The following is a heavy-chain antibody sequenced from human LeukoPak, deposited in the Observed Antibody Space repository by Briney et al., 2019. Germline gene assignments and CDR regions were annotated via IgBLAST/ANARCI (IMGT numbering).Heavy chain of an antibody. D-gene: IGHD3-10*01. Sequence: SETLSLTCTVSGGSISSYYWSWIRQPPGKGLEWIGYICYNRSPNYNPSLKSRVTISIDTSKNQFSLKLSSVIAADTAVYYCTRGEYSFGLTFDPWGQGTLVTVSS. CDR2: ICYNRSP. V-gene: IGHV4-59*01. CDR1: GGSISSYY. J-gene: IGHJ5*02. CDR3: TRGEYSFGLTFDP.